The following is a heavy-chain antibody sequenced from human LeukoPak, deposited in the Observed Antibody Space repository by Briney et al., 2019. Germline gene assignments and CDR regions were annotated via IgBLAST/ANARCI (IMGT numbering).Heavy chain of an antibody. CDR2: IYYSGST. CDR3: ARRLGATRNSDAFDI. Sequence: SETLSLTCTVSGGSISSYYWSWIRQPPGKGLEWIGYIYYSGSTNYNPSLKSRVTISVDTSKNQFSLKLSSVTAADTAVYYCARRLGATRNSDAFDIWGQGTMVTVSS. CDR1: GGSISSYY. D-gene: IGHD1-26*01. J-gene: IGHJ3*02. V-gene: IGHV4-59*12.